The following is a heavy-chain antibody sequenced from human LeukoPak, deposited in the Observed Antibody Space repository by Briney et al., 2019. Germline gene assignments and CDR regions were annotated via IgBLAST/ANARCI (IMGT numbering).Heavy chain of an antibody. CDR2: IHYSGTT. D-gene: IGHD3-3*01. CDR1: GGSISKSDYY. CDR3: ARGLYYDFWSGYYNWFDP. J-gene: IGHJ5*02. V-gene: IGHV4-30-4*08. Sequence: PSQTLSLTCGVSGGSISKSDYYWSWIRQPPGKGLEWIGYIHYSGTTHYNPSLKSRVTISVDTSKNQFSLKLSSVTAADTAVYYCARGLYYDFWSGYYNWFDPWGQGTLVTVSS.